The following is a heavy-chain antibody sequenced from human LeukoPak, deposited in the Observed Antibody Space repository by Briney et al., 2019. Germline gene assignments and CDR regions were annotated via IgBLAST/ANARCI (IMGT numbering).Heavy chain of an antibody. Sequence: SETLSLTCTVSGGSISSSSYYWGWIRQPPGKGLEWIGSVYYSGRTYYNPSLKSRVTISVDTPKNQFSLKVSSVTAADTAVYYCARLVYSSSWHFDYWGQGTLVTVSS. V-gene: IGHV4-39*01. CDR1: GGSISSSSYY. CDR3: ARLVYSSSWHFDY. J-gene: IGHJ4*02. D-gene: IGHD6-13*01. CDR2: VYYSGRT.